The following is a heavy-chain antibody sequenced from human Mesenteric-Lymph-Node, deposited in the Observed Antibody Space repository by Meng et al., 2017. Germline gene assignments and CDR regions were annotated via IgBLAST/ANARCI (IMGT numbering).Heavy chain of an antibody. CDR1: GGSISSGDYY. Sequence: VQLQESGPGLVKPSQTLSLIFTVSGGSISSGDYYWSWIRQPPGKGLEWIGYIYYSGSTYYNPSLKSRVTISVDTSKNQFSLRLSSVTAADTAVYYCARDLGVATSIAGFVYWGQGTLVTVSS. D-gene: IGHD5-12*01. CDR3: ARDLGVATSIAGFVY. V-gene: IGHV4-30-4*01. CDR2: IYYSGST. J-gene: IGHJ4*02.